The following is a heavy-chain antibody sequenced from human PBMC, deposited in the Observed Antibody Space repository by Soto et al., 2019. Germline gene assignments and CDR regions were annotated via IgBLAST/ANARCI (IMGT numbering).Heavy chain of an antibody. CDR1: GGSFSGYY. Sequence: SETLSLTCAVYGGSFSGYYWSWIRQPPGKGLEWIGEINHSGSTNYNPSLKSRVTISVDTSKNQFSLKLSSVTAADTAVYYCARVRITMVRGVIYYYYGMDVWGQGTTVTVSS. V-gene: IGHV4-34*01. CDR3: ARVRITMVRGVIYYYYGMDV. J-gene: IGHJ6*02. CDR2: INHSGST. D-gene: IGHD3-10*01.